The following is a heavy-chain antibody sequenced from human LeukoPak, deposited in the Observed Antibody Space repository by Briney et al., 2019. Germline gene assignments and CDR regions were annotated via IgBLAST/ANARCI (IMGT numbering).Heavy chain of an antibody. Sequence: PSETLSLTCAVYGGSFSGYYWSWIRKPPGKGLEWIGEINHSGSTNYNPSLKSRVTISVDTSKDQFSLKLSSVTAADTAVYYCARGVGGYNTNWFDPWGQGTLVTVSS. J-gene: IGHJ5*02. D-gene: IGHD5-24*01. CDR3: ARGVGGYNTNWFDP. CDR2: INHSGST. CDR1: GGSFSGYY. V-gene: IGHV4-34*01.